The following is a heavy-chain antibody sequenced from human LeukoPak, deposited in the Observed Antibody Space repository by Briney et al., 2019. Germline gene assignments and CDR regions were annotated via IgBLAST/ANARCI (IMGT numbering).Heavy chain of an antibody. J-gene: IGHJ5*02. CDR2: INHSGST. CDR1: GGSFSGYY. D-gene: IGHD3-22*01. Sequence: PSETLSLTCAVYGGSFSGYYWSWIRQPPGKGLEWIGEINHSGSTNYNPSLKSRVTISEDTSKNQFSLKLSSVTAADTAVYYCAREGGYYDHWFDPWGQGTLVTVSS. V-gene: IGHV4-34*01. CDR3: AREGGYYDHWFDP.